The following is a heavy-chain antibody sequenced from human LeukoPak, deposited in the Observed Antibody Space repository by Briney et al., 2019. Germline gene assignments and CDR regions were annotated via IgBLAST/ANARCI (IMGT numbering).Heavy chain of an antibody. D-gene: IGHD5-18*01. J-gene: IGHJ4*02. V-gene: IGHV3-74*01. CDR2: INYAGST. Sequence: GGSLRLSCAASGLTFSSSWMHWVRQVPGKGLVWVSRINYAGSTAYADSVKGRFTISRDSAKNTLYLQMNSLRAEDTAVYYCALRGFSYDVDYWGQGSLVTVSS. CDR1: GLTFSSSW. CDR3: ALRGFSYDVDY.